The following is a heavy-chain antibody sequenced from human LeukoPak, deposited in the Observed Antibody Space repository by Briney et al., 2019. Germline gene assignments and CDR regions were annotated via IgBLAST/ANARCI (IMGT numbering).Heavy chain of an antibody. CDR3: ANWAGTAGGYFSGPLDY. J-gene: IGHJ4*02. Sequence: ASVKVSCKASGYTFTSYYVYWVRQVPGQGLEWMGIINPSGGSTSYAQKFQGRVTITRDTSASTVYMELSSLRSEDTAVYYCANWAGTAGGYFSGPLDYWGQGTLVTVSS. CDR2: INPSGGST. D-gene: IGHD6-19*01. V-gene: IGHV1-46*01. CDR1: GYTFTSYY.